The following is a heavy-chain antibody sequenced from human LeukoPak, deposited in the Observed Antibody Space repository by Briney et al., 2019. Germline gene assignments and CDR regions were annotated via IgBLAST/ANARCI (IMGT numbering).Heavy chain of an antibody. CDR1: GYTFTDYY. V-gene: IGHV1-2*06. J-gene: IGHJ4*02. Sequence: ASVKVSCKASGYTFTDYYMHWVRRAPGQGLEWMGRINPNSGGTNYAQKFQGRVTMTRDTSISTAYMDLSRLRSDDTAVYYCARVGLRYFDWPIKEYYFDYWGQGTLVTVSS. CDR2: INPNSGGT. D-gene: IGHD3-9*01. CDR3: ARVGLRYFDWPIKEYYFDY.